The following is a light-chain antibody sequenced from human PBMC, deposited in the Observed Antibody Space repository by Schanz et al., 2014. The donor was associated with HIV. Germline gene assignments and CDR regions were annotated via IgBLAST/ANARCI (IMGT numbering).Light chain of an antibody. J-gene: IGKJ1*01. CDR2: GAS. CDR1: QSVKSNF. Sequence: EIVLTQSPGTLSLSPGERGTLSCRASQSVKSNFIGWYQQKPGQAPRLLIFGASNRATGIPDRFSGGVSGTDFTLTISRVEPEDVAVYSCQQYSTSPRTFGQGTKVEIK. CDR3: QQYSTSPRT. V-gene: IGKV3-20*01.